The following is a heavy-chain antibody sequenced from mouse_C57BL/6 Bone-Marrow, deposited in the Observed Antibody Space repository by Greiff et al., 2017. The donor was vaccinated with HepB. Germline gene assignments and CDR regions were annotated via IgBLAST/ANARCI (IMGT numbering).Heavy chain of an antibody. CDR1: GYTFTSYW. V-gene: IGHV1-52*01. Sequence: QVQLQQPGAELVRPGSSVKLSCKASGYTFTSYWMHWVKQRPIQGLEWIGNIDPSDSETHYNQKFKDKATLTVDKSSSTAYMQLSSLTSEDSAVYYCAIEDYYGSSPYAMDYWGQGTSVTVSS. CDR3: AIEDYYGSSPYAMDY. D-gene: IGHD1-1*01. CDR2: IDPSDSET. J-gene: IGHJ4*01.